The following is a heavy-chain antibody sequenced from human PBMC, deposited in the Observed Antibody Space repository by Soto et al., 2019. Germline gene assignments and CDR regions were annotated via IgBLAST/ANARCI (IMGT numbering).Heavy chain of an antibody. V-gene: IGHV2-5*01. Sequence: SGPTPVNPPQTPTPTCTFSWFSLRTSGVGVGWIRQPPGKAPEWLALIYWNDDKRYSPSLKSRLTITKDTPKNQVVLTMTNMDPVDTATYYCARLAPLRYFDWLFHHRPGYFDYWGQGTLVTVSS. CDR3: ARLAPLRYFDWLFHHRPGYFDY. CDR1: WFSLRTSGVG. J-gene: IGHJ4*02. D-gene: IGHD3-9*01. CDR2: IYWNDDK.